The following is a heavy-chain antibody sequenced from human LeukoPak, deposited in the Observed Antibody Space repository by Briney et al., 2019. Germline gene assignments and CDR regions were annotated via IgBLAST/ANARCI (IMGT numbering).Heavy chain of an antibody. CDR2: IYHSGST. Sequence: SETLSLTCTVSGYSISSGYYWGWIRQPPGKGLKWIGSIYHSGSTYYNPSLKSRVTISVDTSKNQFSLKLSSVTAADTAVYYCARRGYGDYFDYWGQGTLVTVSS. CDR3: ARRGYGDYFDY. V-gene: IGHV4-38-2*02. CDR1: GYSISSGYY. J-gene: IGHJ4*02. D-gene: IGHD4-17*01.